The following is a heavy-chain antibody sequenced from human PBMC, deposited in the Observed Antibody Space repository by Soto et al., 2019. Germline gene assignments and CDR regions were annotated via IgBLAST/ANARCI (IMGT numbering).Heavy chain of an antibody. J-gene: IGHJ5*01. CDR2: IYSSGDT. V-gene: IGHV4-31*03. CDR1: GGSVTSGGYY. CDR3: TRDWGPPVTHGHDS. Sequence: QVQLQESGPGLVRPSQTLSLTCTVSGGSVTSGGYYWSWIRHCPGKGLEWIGYIYSSGDTNYNPSLNSRVAMSVDTSKNQFSLQLTSVTVADTAIYYSTRDWGPPVTHGHDSWGQGILVTVSS. D-gene: IGHD7-27*01.